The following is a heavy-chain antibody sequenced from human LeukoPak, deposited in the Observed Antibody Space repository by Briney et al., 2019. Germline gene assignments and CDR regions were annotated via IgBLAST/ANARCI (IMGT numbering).Heavy chain of an antibody. D-gene: IGHD1-26*01. CDR3: ARGGRWELPRPYSFDI. CDR1: GYTFTSYG. J-gene: IGHJ3*02. V-gene: IGHV1-18*01. CDR2: ISTYNGHT. Sequence: ASVKVSCKASGYTFTSYGITWVRQAPGQGLEWMGWISTYNGHTNYAQKLQGRVTMTKDTSTTTAYMELRSLRSDDTAVYYCARGGRWELPRPYSFDIWGQGTMVTVSS.